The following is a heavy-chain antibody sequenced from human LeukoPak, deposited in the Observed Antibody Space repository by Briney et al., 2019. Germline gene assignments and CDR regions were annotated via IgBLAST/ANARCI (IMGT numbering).Heavy chain of an antibody. Sequence: GGSLRLSCAASGFTFDDYAMHWVRQAPGKGLEWVSGISWNSGSIGYADSVKGRFTISRDNAKNSLYLQMNSLRAEDMALYYCAKALSWAGAFDTWGQGTMVTVSS. CDR3: AKALSWAGAFDT. J-gene: IGHJ3*02. V-gene: IGHV3-9*03. CDR1: GFTFDDYA. CDR2: ISWNSGSI. D-gene: IGHD6-19*01.